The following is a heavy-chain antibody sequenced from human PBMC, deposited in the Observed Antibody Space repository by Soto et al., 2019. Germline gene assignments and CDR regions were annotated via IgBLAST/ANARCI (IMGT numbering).Heavy chain of an antibody. CDR2: FDPEDGET. CDR3: ATFTIFGVVDYYYYGMDV. D-gene: IGHD3-3*01. J-gene: IGHJ6*02. CDR1: GYTLTELS. Sequence: QVQLVQSGAEVKKPGASVKVSCKVSGYTLTELSMHWVRQAPGKGLEWMGGFDPEDGETIYAQKFQGRVTMTEDTSTVTAYMELSSLRSEDTAVYYCATFTIFGVVDYYYYGMDVWGQGTTVTVSS. V-gene: IGHV1-24*01.